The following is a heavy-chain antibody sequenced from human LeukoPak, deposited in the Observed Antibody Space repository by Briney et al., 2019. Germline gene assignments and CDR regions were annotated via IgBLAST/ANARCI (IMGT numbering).Heavy chain of an antibody. CDR3: ARGEYSSSWLDY. CDR1: GFTFSSYG. D-gene: IGHD6-13*01. J-gene: IGHJ4*02. Sequence: PGGSLRLSCAASGFTFSSYGMHWVRQAPGKGLEWVAVIWYDGSNKYYADSVKGRFTISRDNSKNTLYLQMNSLRAEDTAVYYCARGEYSSSWLDYWGQGTPVTVSS. V-gene: IGHV3-33*01. CDR2: IWYDGSNK.